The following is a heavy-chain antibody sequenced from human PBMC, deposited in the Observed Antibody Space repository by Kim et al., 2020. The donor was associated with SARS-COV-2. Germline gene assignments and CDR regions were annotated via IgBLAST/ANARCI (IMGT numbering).Heavy chain of an antibody. CDR2: INWNGGST. Sequence: LSLTCAASGFTFDDYGMSWVRQAPGKGLEWVSGINWNGGSTGYADSVKGRFTISRDNAKNSLYLQMNSLRAEDTALYYCAIEPGYCSGGSCYGDFDYWGQGTLVTVSS. CDR3: AIEPGYCSGGSCYGDFDY. J-gene: IGHJ4*02. D-gene: IGHD2-15*01. CDR1: GFTFDDYG. V-gene: IGHV3-20*04.